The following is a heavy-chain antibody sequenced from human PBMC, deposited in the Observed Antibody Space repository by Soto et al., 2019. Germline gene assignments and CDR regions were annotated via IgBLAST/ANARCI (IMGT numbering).Heavy chain of an antibody. CDR2: IYYSGST. CDR3: ARDNGYSYGYTLDH. J-gene: IGHJ4*02. CDR1: GFSLSTSGMC. D-gene: IGHD5-18*01. V-gene: IGHV4-61*08. Sequence: SGPTLVNPTQTLTLTCTFSGFSLSTSGMCVSWIRQPPGKGLEWIGYIYYSGSTNYNPSLKSRVTISVDTSKNQFSLKLSSVTAADTAVYYCARDNGYSYGYTLDHWGQGTLVTVSS.